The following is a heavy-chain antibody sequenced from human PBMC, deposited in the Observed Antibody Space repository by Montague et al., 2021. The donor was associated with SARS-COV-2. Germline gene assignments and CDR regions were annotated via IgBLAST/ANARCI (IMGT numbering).Heavy chain of an antibody. CDR1: GGSLSDYY. CDR2: INHRGSS. Sequence: SETLSLTCGINGGSLSDYYWSWIRQPPGKGLEWIGEINHRGSSNYSPSLKSRVTISVDTTKNQFSPRLSSVTAADTAVYYCARGRQHFNMIVVVMTGGEYFFDDWGQGTLVTVSS. V-gene: IGHV4-34*01. D-gene: IGHD3-22*01. CDR3: ARGRQHFNMIVVVMTGGEYFFDD. J-gene: IGHJ4*02.